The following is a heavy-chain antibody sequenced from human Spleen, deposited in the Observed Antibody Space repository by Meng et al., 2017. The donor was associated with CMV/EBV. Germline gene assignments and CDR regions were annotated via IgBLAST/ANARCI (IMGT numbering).Heavy chain of an antibody. V-gene: IGHV1-18*01. CDR1: GYTFIDYY. D-gene: IGHD1-26*01. J-gene: IGHJ4*02. CDR3: ARRMYRGDNDY. CDR2: ISGYNGNT. Sequence: SCKASGYTFIDYYITWVRQAPGQGLEWMGWISGYNGNTNYAQKVQGRVTMTTDTSTSTAYMELRSLRSDDTAVYYCARRMYRGDNDYWGQGTLVTVSS.